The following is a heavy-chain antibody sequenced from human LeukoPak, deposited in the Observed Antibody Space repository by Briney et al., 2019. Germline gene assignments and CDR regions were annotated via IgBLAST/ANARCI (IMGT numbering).Heavy chain of an antibody. CDR1: GFTFSGYG. V-gene: IGHV3-30*18. CDR3: AKDQWVTMVRGVILAFDI. CDR2: ISYDGSNK. Sequence: GGSLRLSCAASGFTFSGYGMHWVRQAPGKGLEWVAVISYDGSNKYYADSVKGRFTISRDNSKNTLYLQMNSLRAEDTAVYYCAKDQWVTMVRGVILAFDIWGQGTMVTVSS. D-gene: IGHD3-10*01. J-gene: IGHJ3*02.